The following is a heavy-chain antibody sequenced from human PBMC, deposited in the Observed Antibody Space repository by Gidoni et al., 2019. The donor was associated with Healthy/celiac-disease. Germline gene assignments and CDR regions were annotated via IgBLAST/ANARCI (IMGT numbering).Heavy chain of an antibody. J-gene: IGHJ3*02. Sequence: EVQLVESGGGLVKPGGSLRLPCAASGFTFSNAWMNWVRQAPGKGLEWVGRIKSKTDGGTTDYAAPVKGRFTISRDDSKNTLYLQMNSLKTEDTAVYYCTTAGVSSGWYNDAFDIWGQGTMVTVSS. CDR3: TTAGVSSGWYNDAFDI. CDR2: IKSKTDGGTT. V-gene: IGHV3-15*07. CDR1: GFTFSNAW. D-gene: IGHD6-19*01.